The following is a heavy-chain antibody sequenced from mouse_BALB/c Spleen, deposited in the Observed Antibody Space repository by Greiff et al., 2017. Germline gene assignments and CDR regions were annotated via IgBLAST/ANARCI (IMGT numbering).Heavy chain of an antibody. Sequence: EVQLQESGGGLVQPGGSRKLSCAASGFTFSSFGMHWVRQAPEKGLEWVAYISSGSSTIYYADTVKGRFTISRDNPKNTLFLQMTSLRSEDTAMYYCARSAYYRSYYFDYWGQGTTLTVSS. CDR3: ARSAYYRSYYFDY. CDR2: ISSGSSTI. CDR1: GFTFSSFG. D-gene: IGHD2-14*01. V-gene: IGHV5-17*02. J-gene: IGHJ2*01.